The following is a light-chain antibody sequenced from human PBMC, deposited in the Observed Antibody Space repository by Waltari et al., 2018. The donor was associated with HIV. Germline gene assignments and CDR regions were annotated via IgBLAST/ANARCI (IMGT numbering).Light chain of an antibody. CDR1: QSISTY. CDR3: QQSYNTPPP. Sequence: EIQGPQSQSSLSASVGDRVTITCRASQSISTYMSWYKQKPGNAPNLLRNSASTLQSGVPSRFRGSGSGTDFTLTISRLLPEDFATYYCQQSYNTPPPFGRGTRLEI. CDR2: SAS. J-gene: IGKJ5*01. V-gene: IGKV1-39*01.